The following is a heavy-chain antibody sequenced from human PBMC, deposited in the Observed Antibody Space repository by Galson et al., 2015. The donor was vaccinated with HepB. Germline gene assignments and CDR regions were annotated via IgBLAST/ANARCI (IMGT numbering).Heavy chain of an antibody. D-gene: IGHD4-17*01. CDR3: ARRSHDGDFLYYFDY. V-gene: IGHV1-3*01. CDR2: INPGTYNR. Sequence: SVKVSCKASGYTFSVYAIHWVRQAPGQSLEWMGWINPGTYNRKYSQNFQGRVTITSDGSAAYMELSSLRSEDTAVYYCARRSHDGDFLYYFDYWGQGTLVTVSS. CDR1: GYTFSVYA. J-gene: IGHJ4*02.